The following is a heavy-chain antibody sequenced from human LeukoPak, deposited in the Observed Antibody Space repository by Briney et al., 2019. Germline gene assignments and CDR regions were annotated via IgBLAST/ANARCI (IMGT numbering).Heavy chain of an antibody. J-gene: IGHJ5*02. D-gene: IGHD5-24*01. CDR2: FNPNSGGT. Sequence: ASVKDSCKASGYTFTGYYMHWVRKAPGQGLEWMGWFNPNSGGTNYAQKFQGRVTMTRDTSISTAYMELSRLRSDDTAVYYCARGGRRDGQNWFDPWGQGTLVTVSS. V-gene: IGHV1-2*02. CDR3: ARGGRRDGQNWFDP. CDR1: GYTFTGYY.